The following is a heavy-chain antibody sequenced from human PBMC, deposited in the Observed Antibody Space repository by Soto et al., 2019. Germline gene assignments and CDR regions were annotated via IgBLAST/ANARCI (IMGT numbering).Heavy chain of an antibody. D-gene: IGHD2-2*01. CDR3: TTDGGAGRYYQVVTFDY. V-gene: IGHV3-15*01. J-gene: IGHJ4*02. CDR1: GFTGSHAW. CDR2: IKSKTDGRTT. Sequence: GGSLRLPCAAAGFTGSHAWMSCVRQAPSKGLEWGGSIKSKTDGRTTDYAAPVKGRFTISRDDSNNTLYLQMNSLKTEDTAVYYCTTDGGAGRYYQVVTFDYWGQRRLFAVSS.